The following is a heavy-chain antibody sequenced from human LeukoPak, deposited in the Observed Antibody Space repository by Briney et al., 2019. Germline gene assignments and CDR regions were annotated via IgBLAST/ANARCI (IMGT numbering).Heavy chain of an antibody. D-gene: IGHD1-1*01. J-gene: IGHJ5*02. CDR1: GFTFSSYA. V-gene: IGHV3-30-3*01. Sequence: GGSLRLSCAASGFTFSSYAMHWVRQAPGKGLEWVAVISYDGSNKYYADSVKGRFTISRDNSKNTLYLQMNSLRAEDTAVYYCARPRYNWNDYWFDPWGQGTLVTVSS. CDR2: ISYDGSNK. CDR3: ARPRYNWNDYWFDP.